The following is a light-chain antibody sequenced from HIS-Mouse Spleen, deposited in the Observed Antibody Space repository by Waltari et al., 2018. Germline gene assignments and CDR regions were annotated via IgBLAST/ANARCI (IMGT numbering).Light chain of an antibody. V-gene: IGLV2-14*01. CDR1: RSDVGGYNY. Sequence: QSALTQPASVSGSPGLSIPIFCTGTRSDVGGYNYVSWYQQHPGKAPKLMIYEVSNRPSGVSNRFSGSKSGNTASLTISGLQAEDEADYYCSSYTSSSTYVFGTGTKVTVL. CDR3: SSYTSSSTYV. J-gene: IGLJ1*01. CDR2: EVS.